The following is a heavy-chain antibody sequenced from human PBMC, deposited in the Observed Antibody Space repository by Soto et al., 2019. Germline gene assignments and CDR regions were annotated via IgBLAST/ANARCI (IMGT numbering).Heavy chain of an antibody. D-gene: IGHD6-6*01. CDR2: IWYDGSNK. Sequence: PWGSLRLSCAASGFTFTSYGMHWVRQAPGKGLEWVAVIWYDGSNKYYADSVKGRFTISRDNSKNTLYLQMNSLRAEDTAVYYCARDEAARGRVTYYFDYWGQGTLVAVSS. V-gene: IGHV3-33*01. J-gene: IGHJ4*02. CDR1: GFTFTSYG. CDR3: ARDEAARGRVTYYFDY.